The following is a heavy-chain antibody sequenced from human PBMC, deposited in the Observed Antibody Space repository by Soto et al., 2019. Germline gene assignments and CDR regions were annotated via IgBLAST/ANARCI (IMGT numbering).Heavy chain of an antibody. J-gene: IGHJ4*02. CDR1: GFTFSHYG. V-gene: IGHV3-30*03. CDR2: ISYDRSNN. CDR3: ARYSGKYQGPIDY. D-gene: IGHD1-26*01. Sequence: GSLRLSCAASGFTFSHYGIHWVRQAPGQGLEWVGVISYDRSNNPDADYVKGRFTVYRDNYKNTLYLQMNSMRAEDTAVYFCARYSGKYQGPIDYWGQGTLVTVSS.